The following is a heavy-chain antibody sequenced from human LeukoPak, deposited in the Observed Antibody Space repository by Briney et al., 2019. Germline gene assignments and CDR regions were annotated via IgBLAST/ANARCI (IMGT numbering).Heavy chain of an antibody. J-gene: IGHJ3*02. CDR2: INSNTGGT. CDR3: ARDDRLRAFDI. V-gene: IGHV1-2*06. CDR1: GYTFSGYY. Sequence: GASVKVSRTASGYTFSGYYMHWVRQAPGQGLEWMGRINSNTGGTIYAQKFQVRVTMTRDTSISTAYMEVSRLISDDTAVYYCARDDRLRAFDIWGQGTMVLVSS. D-gene: IGHD2-15*01.